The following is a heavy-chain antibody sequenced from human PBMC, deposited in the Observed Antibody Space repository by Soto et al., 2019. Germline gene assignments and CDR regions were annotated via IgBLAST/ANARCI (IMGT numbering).Heavy chain of an antibody. D-gene: IGHD1-26*01. CDR1: GYAFTTYG. Sequence: QVHLVQSVAEVKKPGASVKVSCKGSGYAFTTYGITGVRQAPGQGLEWMGWISAHNGNTNYAQKLQGRVTVTRDTSTSTAYMQLRSLRSADTAVYYCARGSYGDYGGQGALVTVSS. V-gene: IGHV1-18*01. CDR3: ARGSYGDY. J-gene: IGHJ4*02. CDR2: ISAHNGNT.